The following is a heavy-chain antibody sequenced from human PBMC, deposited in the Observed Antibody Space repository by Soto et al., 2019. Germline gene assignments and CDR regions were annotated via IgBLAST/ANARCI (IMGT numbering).Heavy chain of an antibody. J-gene: IGHJ6*02. CDR3: ALIGVRTLYNGLDV. D-gene: IGHD3-10*02. CDR2: IHQDETEK. V-gene: IGHV3-7*01. CDR1: GFTFPGYW. Sequence: EVQLVESGGGLVQPGGSMILSCAASGFTFPGYWMSWVRQATGKGLEWVANIHQDETEKYYADFVRGRFTISRDNAKNVLYLHMNRLRGEDTAVYYCALIGVRTLYNGLDVWGQGTTVTVSS.